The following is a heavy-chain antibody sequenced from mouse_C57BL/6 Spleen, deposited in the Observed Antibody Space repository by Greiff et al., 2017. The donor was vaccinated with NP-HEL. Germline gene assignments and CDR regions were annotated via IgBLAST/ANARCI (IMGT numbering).Heavy chain of an antibody. CDR1: GYTFTSYW. CDR3: ARSKSYYYGSRRVYYAMDY. D-gene: IGHD1-1*01. CDR2: IYPSDSET. Sequence: QVQLQQPGAELVRPGSSVKLSCKASGYTFTSYWMDWVKQRPGQGLEWIGNIYPSDSETHYNQKFKDKATLTVDKSSSTAYMQLSSLTSEDSAVYYCARSKSYYYGSRRVYYAMDYWGQGTSVTVSS. J-gene: IGHJ4*01. V-gene: IGHV1-61*01.